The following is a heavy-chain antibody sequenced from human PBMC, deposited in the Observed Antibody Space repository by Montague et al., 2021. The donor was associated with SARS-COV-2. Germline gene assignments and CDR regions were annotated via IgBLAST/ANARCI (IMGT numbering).Heavy chain of an antibody. CDR2: MSYSGSS. CDR1: GGSINTPNHY. Sequence: SETLSLTCTVSGGSINTPNHYWGWIRQPPGKGLEWVGSMSYSGSSYYNPSLRRRLTISVDTSKNQFSLKLSSVTAADTAVYYCARGYDYVWGSYRYLHWFDPWGQGTLVTVSS. J-gene: IGHJ5*02. CDR3: ARGYDYVWGSYRYLHWFDP. D-gene: IGHD3-16*02. V-gene: IGHV4-39*01.